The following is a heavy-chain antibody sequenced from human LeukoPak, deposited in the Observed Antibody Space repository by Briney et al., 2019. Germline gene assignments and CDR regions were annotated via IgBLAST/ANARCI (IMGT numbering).Heavy chain of an antibody. V-gene: IGHV3-72*01. CDR2: SRNRVNSYST. CDR1: GFIFSDYY. Sequence: GGSLRLSCAASGFIFSDYYMDWVRQAPGMGLEWIGRSRNRVNSYSTEYAASVKGRFTISRDDSQNSVYLQMNSLKTEDTAVYYCARDNSPYQLLYTLNDYWGQGTLVTVSS. D-gene: IGHD2-2*02. J-gene: IGHJ4*02. CDR3: ARDNSPYQLLYTLNDY.